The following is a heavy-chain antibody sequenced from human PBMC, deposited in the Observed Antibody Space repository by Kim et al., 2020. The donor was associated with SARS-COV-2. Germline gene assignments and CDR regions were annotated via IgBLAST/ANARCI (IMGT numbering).Heavy chain of an antibody. CDR2: ISGSGDYT. Sequence: GGSLRLSCAASGFTFSSYAMSWVRQAPGKGLQWVSGISGSGDYTYYADSVMGRFTISRDSSKNTLYLQMNSLRAEDTAVYFCAKHVVVTATAMDVWGQGTTVTVSS. V-gene: IGHV3-23*01. CDR1: GFTFSSYA. CDR3: AKHVVVTATAMDV. J-gene: IGHJ6*02. D-gene: IGHD2-21*02.